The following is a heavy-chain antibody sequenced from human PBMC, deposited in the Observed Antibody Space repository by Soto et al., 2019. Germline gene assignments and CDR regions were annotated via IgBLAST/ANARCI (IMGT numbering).Heavy chain of an antibody. Sequence: GGSLRLSCAASGFTFSSYSMNWVRQAPGKGLEWVSAISGSGGSTYYADSVKGRFTISRDNSKNTLYLQMNSLRAEDTAVYYCAIVIEQLVRDYYYGMDVWGQGTTVTVSS. V-gene: IGHV3-23*01. CDR2: ISGSGGST. D-gene: IGHD6-6*01. CDR1: GFTFSSYS. CDR3: AIVIEQLVRDYYYGMDV. J-gene: IGHJ6*02.